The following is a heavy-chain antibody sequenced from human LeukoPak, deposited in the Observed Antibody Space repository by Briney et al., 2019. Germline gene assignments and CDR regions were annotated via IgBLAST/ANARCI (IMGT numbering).Heavy chain of an antibody. V-gene: IGHV1-2*02. Sequence: ASVKVSCKASGYTFIDYYIHWVRQAPGQGLEWVGWINPNSGGTNYAPKFQGRVTMTRDTSIGTAYTELSRLRFDDTAVYYCAIRQNGSVSSPERHYWGQGTRVIVSS. CDR2: INPNSGGT. CDR3: AIRQNGSVSSPERHY. D-gene: IGHD3-10*01. CDR1: GYTFIDYY. J-gene: IGHJ4*02.